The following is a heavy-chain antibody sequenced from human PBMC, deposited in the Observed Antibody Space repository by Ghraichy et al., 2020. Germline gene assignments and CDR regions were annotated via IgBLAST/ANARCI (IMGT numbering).Heavy chain of an antibody. D-gene: IGHD1-26*01. CDR2: IYYSGST. J-gene: IGHJ4*02. V-gene: IGHV4-39*01. CDR1: GGSISSSSYY. Sequence: LSLTCTVSGGSISSSSYYWGWIRQPPGKGLEWIGSIYYSGSTSYNPSLRSRVTISVDTSKNQFSLKLSSVTAADTAVYYCARRYSGSYGYFDYWGQGTLVTVSS. CDR3: ARRYSGSYGYFDY.